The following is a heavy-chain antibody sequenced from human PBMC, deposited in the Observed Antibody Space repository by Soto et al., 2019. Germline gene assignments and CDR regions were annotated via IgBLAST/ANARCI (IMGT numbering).Heavy chain of an antibody. J-gene: IGHJ4*02. CDR2: IKEDGSQI. V-gene: IGHV3-7*04. D-gene: IGHD6-13*01. CDR3: ARGGSDSSWYWRD. Sequence: DVQLVESGGGLVQPGGSLRLSCTASGLIFSNYWMPWVRQAPGKGPEWVANIKEDGSQIDYVDSVKGRFTVSRDNAKNSVYLQMNTLSVEDTAIYYCARGGSDSSWYWRDWGQGALVTVSS. CDR1: GLIFSNYW.